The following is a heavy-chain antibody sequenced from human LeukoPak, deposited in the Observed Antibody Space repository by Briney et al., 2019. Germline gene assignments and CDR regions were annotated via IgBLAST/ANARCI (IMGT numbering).Heavy chain of an antibody. V-gene: IGHV1-8*01. CDR1: GYTFTSYD. Sequence: ASVKVSCKASGYTFTSYDINWARQATGQGLEWMGWINPNSGNTGYAQKFQGRVTMTRNTSISTAYMELSSLRSEDTAVYYCARGRVLLWFGENRNWFDPWGQGTLVTVSS. D-gene: IGHD3-10*01. J-gene: IGHJ5*02. CDR3: ARGRVLLWFGENRNWFDP. CDR2: INPNSGNT.